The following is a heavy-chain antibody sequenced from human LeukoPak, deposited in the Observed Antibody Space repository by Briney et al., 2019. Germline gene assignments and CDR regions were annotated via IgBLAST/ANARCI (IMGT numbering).Heavy chain of an antibody. CDR3: ARDRYSSSWYSIYYYGMDV. J-gene: IGHJ6*02. Sequence: GGSLRLSCAASGFTFRSYSMNWVRQAPGKGLEWVSSISSSSSYIYYADSVKGRFTISRDNAKNSLYLQMNSLRAEDTAVYYCARDRYSSSWYSIYYYGMDVWGQGTTVTVSS. CDR2: ISSSSSYI. D-gene: IGHD6-13*01. CDR1: GFTFRSYS. V-gene: IGHV3-21*01.